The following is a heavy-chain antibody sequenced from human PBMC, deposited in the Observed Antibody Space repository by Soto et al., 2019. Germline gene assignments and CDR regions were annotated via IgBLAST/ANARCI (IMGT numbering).Heavy chain of an antibody. CDR2: INHSGST. J-gene: IGHJ6*02. CDR1: GGSFSGYY. V-gene: IGHV4-34*01. CDR3: ARRLLWFGELSHGRYYYGMDV. D-gene: IGHD3-10*01. Sequence: SETLSLTCAVYGGSFSGYYWSWIRQPPGKGLEWIGEINHSGSTNYNPSLKSRVTISVDTSKNQFSLKLSSVTAADTAVYYCARRLLWFGELSHGRYYYGMDVWGQGTTVTVSS.